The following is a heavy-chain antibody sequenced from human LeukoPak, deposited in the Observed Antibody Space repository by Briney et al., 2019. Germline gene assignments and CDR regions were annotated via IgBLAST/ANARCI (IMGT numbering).Heavy chain of an antibody. CDR3: ARGRRDGYNYDY. Sequence: SENLSLTCTVSGGSISSYYWSWIRHPPGKGLEWIGYIYYSGSTNYNPSLKSRVTISVDTSKNQFSLKLSSVTAADTAVYYCARGRRDGYNYDYWGQGTLVTVSS. D-gene: IGHD5-24*01. CDR2: IYYSGST. J-gene: IGHJ4*02. V-gene: IGHV4-59*01. CDR1: GGSISSYY.